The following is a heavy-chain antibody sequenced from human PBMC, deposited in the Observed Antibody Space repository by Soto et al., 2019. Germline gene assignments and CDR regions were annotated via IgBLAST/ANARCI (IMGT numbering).Heavy chain of an antibody. CDR1: GFTFDDYA. CDR3: AKDRYYGSGSPLFDY. V-gene: IGHV3-9*01. D-gene: IGHD3-10*01. Sequence: PGGSLRLSCAASGFTFDDYAMNWVRQAPGKGLEWVSGISWNSGNIGYADSVRGRFTISRDNAKNSLYLQMNSLRAEDTALYYCAKDRYYGSGSPLFDYWGQGTLVTAPQ. CDR2: ISWNSGNI. J-gene: IGHJ4*02.